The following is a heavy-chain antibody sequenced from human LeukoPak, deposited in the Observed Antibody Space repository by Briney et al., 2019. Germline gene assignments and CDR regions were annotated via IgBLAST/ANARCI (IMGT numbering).Heavy chain of an antibody. Sequence: LSGGSLRLSCAASGFTFSISWIHWVRQAPGKGLVWVSHVNRDGGTTTYADSVKGRFTISRDNAKNTVYLQMNSLTAEDTAVYYCARDRRYSMDVWGQGITVTVSS. CDR3: ARDRRYSMDV. CDR2: VNRDGGTT. CDR1: GFTFSISW. V-gene: IGHV3-74*01. D-gene: IGHD2-2*02. J-gene: IGHJ6*02.